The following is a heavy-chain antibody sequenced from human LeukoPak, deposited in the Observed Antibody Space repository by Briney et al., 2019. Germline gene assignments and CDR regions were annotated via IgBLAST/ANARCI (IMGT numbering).Heavy chain of an antibody. Sequence: SETLSLICTVSGGSISSYYWSWIRQPAGKGLEWIGRIDTSGNTNYKPSLKSRVTMSVDTSKNQFSLKLSSVTAADTAVYYCARDNNRYYYGSGSYYNSDYWGQGTLVTVSS. CDR2: IDTSGNT. V-gene: IGHV4-4*07. CDR1: GGSISSYY. J-gene: IGHJ4*02. CDR3: ARDNNRYYYGSGSYYNSDY. D-gene: IGHD3-10*01.